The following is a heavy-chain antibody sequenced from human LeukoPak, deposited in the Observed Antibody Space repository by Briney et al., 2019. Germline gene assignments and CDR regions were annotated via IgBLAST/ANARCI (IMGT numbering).Heavy chain of an antibody. CDR2: INHSGGT. CDR1: GGSFSGYY. Sequence: SETLSLTCAVYGGSFSGYYWSWIRQPPGKGLEWIGEINHSGGTNYNPSLKSRVTISVDTSKNQFSLKLSSVTAADTAVYYCARVKGYEGIDYWGQGTLVTVSS. CDR3: ARVKGYEGIDY. J-gene: IGHJ4*02. V-gene: IGHV4-34*01. D-gene: IGHD3-3*01.